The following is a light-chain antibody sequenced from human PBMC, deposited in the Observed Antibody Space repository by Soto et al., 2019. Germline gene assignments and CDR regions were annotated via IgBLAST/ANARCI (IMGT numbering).Light chain of an antibody. Sequence: QSVLTQPHSASGSPGQSVTISCTGTSNEVGGYNYVSWYQHHPGKASKLIIYEVYKRPSGVLDRFSGSKSGNTAALTVSGLQAEDEADYYCSSYVGTNSYVFGTGTKVTVL. V-gene: IGLV2-8*01. CDR2: EVY. CDR3: SSYVGTNSYV. CDR1: SNEVGGYNY. J-gene: IGLJ1*01.